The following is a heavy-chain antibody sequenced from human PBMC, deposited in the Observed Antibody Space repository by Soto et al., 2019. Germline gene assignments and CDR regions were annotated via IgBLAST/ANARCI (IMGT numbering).Heavy chain of an antibody. CDR1: GVTCSSYG. CDR3: AKDRMGAGVRGYFDY. Sequence: QVQLVESGGGVVQPGKSLRLSCAGSGVTCSSYGMDWVRQAPGKGLVWVAVISDDGSNKYYADSVKGRFTISRDNSKNTLYLQMSSLRADDTAVYYCAKDRMGAGVRGYFDYWGQGTLVTVSS. CDR2: ISDDGSNK. J-gene: IGHJ4*02. V-gene: IGHV3-30*18. D-gene: IGHD3-10*01.